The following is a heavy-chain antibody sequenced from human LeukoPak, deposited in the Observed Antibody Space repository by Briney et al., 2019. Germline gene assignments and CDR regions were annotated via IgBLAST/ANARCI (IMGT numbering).Heavy chain of an antibody. Sequence: PSETLSLTCTVSGGSISSSSYYWGWIRQPPGKGLEWIGSIYYSGSTYYNPSLKSRVTILVDTSKNQFSLKLSSVTAADTAVYYCARGRNYHSNYGGHWFDPWGQGTLVTVSS. V-gene: IGHV4-39*07. CDR2: IYYSGST. J-gene: IGHJ5*02. D-gene: IGHD4-11*01. CDR1: GGSISSSSYY. CDR3: ARGRNYHSNYGGHWFDP.